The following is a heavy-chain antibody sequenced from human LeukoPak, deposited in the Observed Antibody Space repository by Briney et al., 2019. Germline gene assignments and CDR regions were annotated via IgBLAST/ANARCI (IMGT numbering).Heavy chain of an antibody. CDR2: IYYSGST. V-gene: IGHV4-30-4*07. D-gene: IGHD3-10*01. CDR1: GGSISSGGYS. CDR3: ARGAGGLRGDRTDY. Sequence: SETLSLTCAVSGGSISSGGYSWSWIRQPPGKGLEWIGYIYYSGSTFYNPSLKSRVTISVDTSKNQFSLKLSSVTAADTAVYYCARGAGGLRGDRTDYWGQGTLVTVSS. J-gene: IGHJ4*02.